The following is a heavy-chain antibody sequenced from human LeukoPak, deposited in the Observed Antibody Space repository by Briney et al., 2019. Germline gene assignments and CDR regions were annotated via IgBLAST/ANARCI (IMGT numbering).Heavy chain of an antibody. CDR3: ARDFASGRDGPFDY. CDR2: IYYTGST. CDR1: GGSISSVGYY. D-gene: IGHD6-19*01. J-gene: IGHJ4*02. Sequence: PSQTLSLTCTVSGGSISSVGYYWSWIRQHPGKGLEWIGYIYYTGSTYYNPSLESRVTISVDTSKNQFSLKVRSVTAADTAVCYCARDFASGRDGPFDYWGQGTLVTVSS. V-gene: IGHV4-31*03.